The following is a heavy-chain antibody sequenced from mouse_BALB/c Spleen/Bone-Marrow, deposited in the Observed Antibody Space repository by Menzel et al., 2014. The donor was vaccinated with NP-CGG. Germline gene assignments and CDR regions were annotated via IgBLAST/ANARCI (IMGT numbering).Heavy chain of an antibody. CDR1: GYSITSGYS. CDR3: ARSEGYYFGST. CDR2: IHYSGST. D-gene: IGHD1-1*01. Sequence: EVQLQESGPDLVKPSQSLSLTCTVTGYSITSGYSWHWIRQFPGNRLEWMGYIHYSGSTKYIPSLKSRISITRDTSKNQFFLQLNSVTTEDTATYYCARSEGYYFGSTWGQGTLVTVSA. V-gene: IGHV3-1*02. J-gene: IGHJ3*01.